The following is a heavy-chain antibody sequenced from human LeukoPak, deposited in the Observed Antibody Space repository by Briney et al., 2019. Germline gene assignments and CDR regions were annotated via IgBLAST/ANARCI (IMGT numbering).Heavy chain of an antibody. CDR3: ARIAAPDFFNY. V-gene: IGHV3-48*04. D-gene: IGHD6-6*01. J-gene: IGHJ4*02. CDR1: GFTFSSYS. Sequence: PGGSLRLSCAASGFTFSSYSMNWVRQAPGKGLEWVSYISSSSSTIYYADSVKGRFTISRDNAKNSLYLQMNSLRAEDTAVYYCARIAAPDFFNYWGQGTLGTVSS. CDR2: ISSSSSTI.